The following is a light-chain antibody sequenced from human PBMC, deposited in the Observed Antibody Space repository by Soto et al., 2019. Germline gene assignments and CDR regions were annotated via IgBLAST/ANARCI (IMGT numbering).Light chain of an antibody. J-gene: IGLJ2*01. CDR1: SSDVGANNF. CDR2: EVS. Sequence: QSAPAQPPSASGSPGQSVTISCTGTSSDVGANNFVSWYQHHPGKAPKLLIYEVSNRPSGVPDRFSGSKSGNTASLTVSGLQAEDEAHYFCVSYAGSNKYVLFGGGTKVTVL. CDR3: VSYAGSNKYVL. V-gene: IGLV2-8*01.